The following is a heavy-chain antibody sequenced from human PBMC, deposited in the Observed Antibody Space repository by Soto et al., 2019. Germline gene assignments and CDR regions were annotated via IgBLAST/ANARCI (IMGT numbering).Heavy chain of an antibody. CDR2: ISSSGSTI. CDR1: GFSFSSYE. CDR3: ARRVTSRYYFYGMDV. D-gene: IGHD4-17*01. V-gene: IGHV3-48*03. J-gene: IGHJ6*02. Sequence: ESGGGLVQPGGSLRLSCAGSGFSFSSYEMNWVRQAPGKGLEWVSYISSSGSTIYYADSVKGRVTISRDNAKNSLYLQMNSLRAEDTAVYYCARRVTSRYYFYGMDVWGQGTTVTVSS.